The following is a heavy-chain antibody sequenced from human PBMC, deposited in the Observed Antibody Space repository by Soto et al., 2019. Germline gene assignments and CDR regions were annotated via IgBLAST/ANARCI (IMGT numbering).Heavy chain of an antibody. V-gene: IGHV3-23*04. CDR2: ISDTSIDT. D-gene: IGHD3-10*02. J-gene: IGHJ5*02. CDR3: AKTAATPFGYFVFDR. CDR1: RFTFGDYP. Sequence: EVQLVESGGALVQPGGSPRLSCVASRFTFGDYPMNWVRQAPGKGLEWVSGISDTSIDTYYADSVKGRFTISRDNSQSMLFLHMSSLRAEDTALYYCAKTAATPFGYFVFDRWGQGTLATVSS.